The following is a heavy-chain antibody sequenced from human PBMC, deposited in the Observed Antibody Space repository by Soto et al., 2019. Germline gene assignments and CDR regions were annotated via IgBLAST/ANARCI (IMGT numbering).Heavy chain of an antibody. V-gene: IGHV3-74*01. Sequence: EVQLVDSGGGLVQPGGSLRLSCAGSGFTFSNYWMHWVRQAPGKGLEWVSRIDHDGPTDYADSVRGRFTISRDNAENTLYLQMNSLSPEDTAGYYCVRDSHGDYWGQGNLVTVSS. CDR3: VRDSHGDY. CDR1: GFTFSNYW. J-gene: IGHJ4*02. CDR2: IDHDGPT.